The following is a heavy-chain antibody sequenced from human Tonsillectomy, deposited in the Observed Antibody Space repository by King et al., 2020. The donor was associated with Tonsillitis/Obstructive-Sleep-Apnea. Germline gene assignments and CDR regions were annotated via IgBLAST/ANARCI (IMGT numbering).Heavy chain of an antibody. V-gene: IGHV3-48*02. CDR1: GFTFSSYS. J-gene: IGHJ5*02. D-gene: IGHD2-2*01. Sequence: VQLVQSGGGLVQPGGSLRLSCAASGFTFSSYSMNWVRQAPGKGLEWVSYISSSSSTIYYAVSVKGRFTISRDNAKNSLSLQLNSLRDEDTAVYYCGREGVRCSSTICFSPWGQGTLVTVSS. CDR3: GREGVRCSSTICFSP. CDR2: ISSSSSTI.